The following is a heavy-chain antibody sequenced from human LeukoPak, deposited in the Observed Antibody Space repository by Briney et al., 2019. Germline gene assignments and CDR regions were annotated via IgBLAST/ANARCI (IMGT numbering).Heavy chain of an antibody. CDR2: ISGSGGST. CDR1: GFTFSSYG. J-gene: IGHJ4*02. CDR3: ANYGGARYFDWTNFDY. D-gene: IGHD3-9*01. V-gene: IGHV3-23*01. Sequence: GGTLRLSCAASGFTFSSYGMSWVRQAPGKGLEWVSAISGSGGSTYYADSVKGRFTISGDNSKNTLYLQMNSLRAEDTAVYYCANYGGARYFDWTNFDYWGQGTLVTVSS.